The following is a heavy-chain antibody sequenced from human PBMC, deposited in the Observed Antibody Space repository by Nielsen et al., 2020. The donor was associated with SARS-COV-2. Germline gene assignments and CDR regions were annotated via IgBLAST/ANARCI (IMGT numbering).Heavy chain of an antibody. CDR3: ARLLRQIAAAGTTGAFDI. J-gene: IGHJ3*02. CDR2: ISAYNGNT. D-gene: IGHD6-13*01. CDR1: GYTFTSYG. Sequence: ASVKVSCKASGYTFTSYGISWVRQAPGQGLEWMGWISAYNGNTSYAQKLQGRVTMTTDTSTSTAYMELRSLRSDDTAVYYCARLLRQIAAAGTTGAFDIWGQGTMVTVSS. V-gene: IGHV1-18*04.